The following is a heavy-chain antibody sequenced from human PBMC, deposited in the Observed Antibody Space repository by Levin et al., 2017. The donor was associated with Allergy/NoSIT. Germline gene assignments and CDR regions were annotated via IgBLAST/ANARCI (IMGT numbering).Heavy chain of an antibody. CDR3: ARAPGGSYPPTDWFDP. J-gene: IGHJ5*02. D-gene: IGHD1-26*01. V-gene: IGHV4-59*01. CDR2: IYYSGST. CDR1: GGSISSYY. Sequence: SETLSLTCTVSGGSISSYYWSWIRQPPGKGLEWIGYIYYSGSTNYNPSLKSRVTISVDTSKNQFSLKLSSVTAADTAVYYCARAPGGSYPPTDWFDPWGQGTLVTVSS.